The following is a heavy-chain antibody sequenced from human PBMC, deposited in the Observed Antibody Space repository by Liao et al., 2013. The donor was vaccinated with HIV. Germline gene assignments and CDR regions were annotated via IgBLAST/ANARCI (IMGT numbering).Heavy chain of an antibody. J-gene: IGHJ4*02. CDR2: INYRGST. CDR3: ARGRIAARHHY. D-gene: IGHD6-6*01. V-gene: IGHV4-34*01. Sequence: QVQLQQWGAGLLKPSETLSLTCAVYGGSFSPYYYSWIRQPPGKGLEWIGEINYRGSTNYNPSLKSRVTISVDTSKNQFSLKLSSVTAADTAVYYCARGRIAARHHYWGQGTLVTVSS. CDR1: GGSFSPYY.